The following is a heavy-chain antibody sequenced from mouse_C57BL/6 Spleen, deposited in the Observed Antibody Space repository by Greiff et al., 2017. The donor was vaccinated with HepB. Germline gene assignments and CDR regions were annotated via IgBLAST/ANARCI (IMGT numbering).Heavy chain of an antibody. CDR2: IDPSDSYT. J-gene: IGHJ4*01. CDR3: ARRGKLAFSDYPCAMDY. Sequence: VQLQQSGAELVKPGASVKLSCKASGYTFTSYWMQWVKQRPGQGLEWIGEIDPSDSYTNYNQKFKGKATLNVDTSSSTADLQLSSLTSEDAAVYYCARRGKLAFSDYPCAMDYWGQGTSVTVSS. CDR1: GYTFTSYW. V-gene: IGHV1-50*01. D-gene: IGHD6-1*01.